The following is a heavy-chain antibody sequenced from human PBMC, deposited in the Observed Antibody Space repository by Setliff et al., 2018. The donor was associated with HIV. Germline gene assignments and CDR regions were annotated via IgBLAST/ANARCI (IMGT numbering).Heavy chain of an antibody. CDR3: ATVSHTNVAAHDAFDI. V-gene: IGHV1-69*06. D-gene: IGHD6-19*01. J-gene: IGHJ3*02. CDR2: IIPIFGTA. Sequence: SVKVSCKASGGTFSSYAISWVRQAPGQGLEWMGRIIPIFGTANYAQKFQGRVTITADKSTGTAYMELSSLRSEDTAVYYCATVSHTNVAAHDAFDIWGQGTMVTVSS. CDR1: GGTFSSYA.